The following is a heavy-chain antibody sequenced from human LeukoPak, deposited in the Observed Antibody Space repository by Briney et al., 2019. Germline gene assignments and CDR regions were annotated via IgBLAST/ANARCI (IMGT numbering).Heavy chain of an antibody. V-gene: IGHV3-74*01. D-gene: IGHD2-2*01. Sequence: GGSLRLSCAASGFTFSSYWMHWVRQAPGKGLVWVSRINSDGSSTGYADSVKGRFTISRDNAKNTLYLQMNSLRAEDTAVYYCARGIRYCSSTSCPGDIWGQGTMVTVSS. CDR1: GFTFSSYW. CDR3: ARGIRYCSSTSCPGDI. J-gene: IGHJ3*02. CDR2: INSDGSST.